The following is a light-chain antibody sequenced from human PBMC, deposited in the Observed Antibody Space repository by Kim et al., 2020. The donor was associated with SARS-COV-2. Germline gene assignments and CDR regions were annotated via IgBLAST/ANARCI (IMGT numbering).Light chain of an antibody. CDR3: NSRESGVNHVV. Sequence: SYELTQDPAVSVALGQTVRITCQGDSLRSYYASWYQQKPGQAPLLVIYDKNNRPSGIPDRFSGSSSGNTASLTITGAQAEDEADYYCNSRESGVNHVVFGGGTKLTVL. V-gene: IGLV3-19*01. J-gene: IGLJ3*02. CDR1: SLRSYY. CDR2: DKN.